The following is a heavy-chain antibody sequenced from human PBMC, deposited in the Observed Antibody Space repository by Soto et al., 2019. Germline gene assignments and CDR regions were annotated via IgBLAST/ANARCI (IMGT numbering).Heavy chain of an antibody. J-gene: IGHJ4*02. CDR1: GGSISSGGYS. V-gene: IGHV4-30-2*01. CDR3: ARGVRGRKIFDY. Sequence: SETLSLTCAVSGGSISSGGYSWSWIRQPPVKGLDWIGYIYHSGSTYYNPSLKSRVTISVDRSKNQFSLNLSSVTAADTAVYYCARGVRGRKIFDYWGPGTLVTVSS. D-gene: IGHD3-10*01. CDR2: IYHSGST.